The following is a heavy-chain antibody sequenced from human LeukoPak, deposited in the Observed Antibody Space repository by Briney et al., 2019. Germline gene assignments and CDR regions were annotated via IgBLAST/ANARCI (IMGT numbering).Heavy chain of an antibody. D-gene: IGHD3-10*01. CDR3: ARHGIWFGDTNRWFDP. V-gene: IGHV4-59*08. J-gene: IGHJ5*02. CDR1: GGSISSYY. Sequence: SETLSLTCTGSGGSISSYYWSWIRQPPGKGLEWIGYIYYSGSTNYNPSLTSRVTISVDTSKNQFSLRLTSVTAADTAVYFCARHGIWFGDTNRWFDPWGQGTLVTVSS. CDR2: IYYSGST.